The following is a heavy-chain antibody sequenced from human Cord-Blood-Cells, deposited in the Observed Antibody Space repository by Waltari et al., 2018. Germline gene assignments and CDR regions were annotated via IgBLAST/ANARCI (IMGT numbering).Heavy chain of an antibody. CDR3: ARDRSIAAAGYYYYGMDV. D-gene: IGHD6-13*01. J-gene: IGHJ6*02. V-gene: IGHV3-30-3*01. CDR1: GFTFSSYA. CDR2: ISYDGSNK. Sequence: QVQLVESGGGVVQPGRSLRLSCAASGFTFSSYAMHWVRQAPGMGLEWVAVISYDGSNKYYADSVKGRFTISRDNSKNTLYLQMNSLRAEDTAVYYCARDRSIAAAGYYYYGMDVWGQGTTVTVSS.